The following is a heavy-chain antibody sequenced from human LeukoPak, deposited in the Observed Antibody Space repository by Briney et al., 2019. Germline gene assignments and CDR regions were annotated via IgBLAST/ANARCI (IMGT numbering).Heavy chain of an antibody. D-gene: IGHD3-22*01. CDR1: GGSMSSYY. J-gene: IGHJ4*02. CDR2: IYYSGST. CDR3: ARVNYYDSSGYYYPEY. Sequence: PSETLSLTCTVSGGSMSSYYWSWIRQSPGKGLEWIGYIYYSGSTNYNPSLKSRVTISVDTSKNQFSLKLSSVTAADTAVYYCARVNYYDSSGYYYPEYWGQGTLVTVSS. V-gene: IGHV4-59*01.